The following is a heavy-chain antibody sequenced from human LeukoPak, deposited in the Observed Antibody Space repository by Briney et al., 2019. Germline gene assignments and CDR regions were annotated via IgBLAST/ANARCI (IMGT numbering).Heavy chain of an antibody. Sequence: PGGSLRLSCAASGFTFSSYAMSWVRQAPGKGLEWVSAISGSGGSTYYADSVKGRFTISRDNSKNTLYLQMDSLRAEDTAVYYCAKSPDTLVGATLFDYWGQGTLVTVSS. CDR3: AKSPDTLVGATLFDY. V-gene: IGHV3-23*01. CDR1: GFTFSSYA. D-gene: IGHD1-26*01. CDR2: ISGSGGST. J-gene: IGHJ4*02.